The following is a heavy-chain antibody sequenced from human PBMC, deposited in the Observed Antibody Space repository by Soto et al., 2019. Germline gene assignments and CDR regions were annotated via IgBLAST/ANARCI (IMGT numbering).Heavy chain of an antibody. V-gene: IGHV4-39*01. CDR1: GGSISSSSYY. Sequence: QLQLQESGPGLVKPSETLSLTCTVSGGSISSSSYYWGWIRQPPGQGLEWIGSIYYSGSTYYNPSLKSRVTITVDTYNNRFSLKLSSVTAADTAVYYCARGQTRITIFGVATRGVGMDVWGQGTTVTVSS. CDR3: ARGQTRITIFGVATRGVGMDV. J-gene: IGHJ6*02. D-gene: IGHD3-3*01. CDR2: IYYSGST.